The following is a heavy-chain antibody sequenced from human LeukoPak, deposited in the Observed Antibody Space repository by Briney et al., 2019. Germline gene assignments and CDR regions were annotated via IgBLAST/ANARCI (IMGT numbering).Heavy chain of an antibody. J-gene: IGHJ4*02. V-gene: IGHV3-30*01. D-gene: IGHD1-26*01. CDR2: ISYDGSNK. CDR3: ARDGSY. Sequence: GGSLRLSCAASGFTFSSYAMHWVRQAPGKGLVWVAVISYDGSNKYYADSVKGRFTISRDNSKNTLYLQMNSLRAEDTAVYYCARDGSYWGQGTLVTVSS. CDR1: GFTFSSYA.